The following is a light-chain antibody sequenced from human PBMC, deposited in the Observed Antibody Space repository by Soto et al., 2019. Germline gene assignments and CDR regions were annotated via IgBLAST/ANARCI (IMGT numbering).Light chain of an antibody. CDR3: QQYDSSPWT. J-gene: IGKJ1*01. Sequence: EIVLTQSPATLSLSPGERATLSCRASQSVSSSFLAWYQQKPGQAPRLLIYGASSRATGIPDRFSGSGSGTDFTLTLSRLEPEDFAVFYCQQYDSSPWTFGQGTKVEIK. V-gene: IGKV3-20*01. CDR2: GAS. CDR1: QSVSSSF.